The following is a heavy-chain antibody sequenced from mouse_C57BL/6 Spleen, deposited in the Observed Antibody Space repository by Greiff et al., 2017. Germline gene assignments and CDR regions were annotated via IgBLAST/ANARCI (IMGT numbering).Heavy chain of an antibody. CDR1: GYTFTSYW. CDR2: IDPSDSYT. V-gene: IGHV1-50*01. J-gene: IGHJ2*01. D-gene: IGHD1-1*01. Sequence: QVQLQQSGAELVKPGASVTLSCKASGYTFTSYWMQWVKQRPGQGLEWVGEIDPSDSYTNYNQKFKGKATLTVDTSSSTAYMQLSSLTSEDSAVYYCARRGITTVVNDWGQGTTLTGSS. CDR3: ARRGITTVVND.